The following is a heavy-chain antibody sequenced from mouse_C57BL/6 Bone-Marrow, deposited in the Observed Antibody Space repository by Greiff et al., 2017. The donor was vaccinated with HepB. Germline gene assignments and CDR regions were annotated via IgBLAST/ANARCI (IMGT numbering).Heavy chain of an antibody. CDR1: GYTFTSYW. Sequence: QVQLQQPGAELVKPGASVKLSCKASGYTFTSYWMHWVKQRPGQGLEWIGMIHPNSGSTNYNEKFKSKATITADTSSNTAYLQLSSLTSEDTAIYYCANLYYGSSYVWFAYWGQGTLVTVSA. CDR3: ANLYYGSSYVWFAY. CDR2: IHPNSGST. J-gene: IGHJ3*01. D-gene: IGHD1-1*01. V-gene: IGHV1-64*01.